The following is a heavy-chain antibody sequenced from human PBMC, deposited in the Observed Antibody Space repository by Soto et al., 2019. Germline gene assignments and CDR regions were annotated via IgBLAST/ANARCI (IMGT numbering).Heavy chain of an antibody. CDR2: ISWNSGSI. J-gene: IGHJ4*02. CDR3: AKDNDHNWNYYFDY. Sequence: GGSLRLSCAASGFTFDDYAMHWVRQAPGKGLEWVSGISWNSGSIGYADSVKGRFTISRDNAKNSLYLQMNSLRAEDTALYYCAKDNDHNWNYYFDYWGQGTLVTVSS. D-gene: IGHD1-7*01. CDR1: GFTFDDYA. V-gene: IGHV3-9*01.